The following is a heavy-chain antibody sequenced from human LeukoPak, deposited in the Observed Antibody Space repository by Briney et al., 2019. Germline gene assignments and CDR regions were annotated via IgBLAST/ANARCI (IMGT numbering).Heavy chain of an antibody. J-gene: IGHJ5*02. Sequence: ASVKVCCKASGGTFSRYAISWVRQAPGQGLEWMGRIIPILGIANYAQKFQGRVTITADKSTSTAYMELSSLRSEDTAVYYCARDRLQLERWFDPWGQGTLVTVSS. CDR1: GGTFSRYA. CDR2: IIPILGIA. V-gene: IGHV1-69*04. D-gene: IGHD1-1*01. CDR3: ARDRLQLERWFDP.